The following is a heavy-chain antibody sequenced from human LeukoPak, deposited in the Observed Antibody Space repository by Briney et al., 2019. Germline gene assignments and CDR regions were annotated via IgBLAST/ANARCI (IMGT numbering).Heavy chain of an antibody. J-gene: IGHJ6*03. D-gene: IGHD2-2*01. V-gene: IGHV3-48*04. CDR3: AGAHPAYYYYMDV. CDR1: GFTVSSNY. Sequence: GGSLRLSCAASGFTVSSNYMSWVRQAPGKGLEWVSYISSSSSTIYYADSVKGRFTISRDNAKNSLYLQMNSLRAEDTAVYYCAGAHPAYYYYMDVWGKGTTVTVSS. CDR2: ISSSSSTI.